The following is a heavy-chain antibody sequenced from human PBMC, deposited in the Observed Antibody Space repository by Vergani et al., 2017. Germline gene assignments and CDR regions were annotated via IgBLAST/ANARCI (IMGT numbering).Heavy chain of an antibody. CDR1: GSSFNSYW. V-gene: IGHV3-74*03. D-gene: IGHD2-8*01. J-gene: IGHJ5*01. CDR2: IKSDGSIT. CDR3: ARARCIETCYMSNGLDS. Sequence: DVHLAESGGGFFQPGGSLRLSCPASGSSFNSYWMHWVRHVPGKGLLWVSRIKSDGSITAYADSVKGRFTISRDNAQNTLYLQMNSLRVEDTGVYYCARARCIETCYMSNGLDSWGQGTLVTVSS.